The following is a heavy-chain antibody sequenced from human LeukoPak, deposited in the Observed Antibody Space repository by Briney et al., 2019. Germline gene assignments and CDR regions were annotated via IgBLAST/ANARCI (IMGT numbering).Heavy chain of an antibody. CDR1: GFTFNDYW. CDR3: AYGYSRDAFDI. D-gene: IGHD6-13*01. Sequence: PGGSLRLSCVGSGFTFNDYWIHWVRQAPGKGLVWVSAIKTDGSAMRYADSVKGRFAISRDNAKNTVYLQMNSLRDEDTAVYYCAYGYSRDAFDIWGQGTMVTVSS. CDR2: IKTDGSAM. J-gene: IGHJ3*02. V-gene: IGHV3-74*01.